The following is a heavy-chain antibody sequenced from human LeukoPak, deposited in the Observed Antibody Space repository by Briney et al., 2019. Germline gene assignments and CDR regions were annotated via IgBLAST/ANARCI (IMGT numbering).Heavy chain of an antibody. V-gene: IGHV5-51*01. Sequence: GESLKISCKGSGYSFTSYWIGWVLQMPGKGLEWMGIIYPGDSDTRYSASFQGQVTISADKSIRTAYLQWSSLKASDTAMYYCARAHSSGWYVRWFDPWGQGTLVTVSS. CDR2: IYPGDSDT. CDR3: ARAHSSGWYVRWFDP. J-gene: IGHJ5*02. D-gene: IGHD6-19*01. CDR1: GYSFTSYW.